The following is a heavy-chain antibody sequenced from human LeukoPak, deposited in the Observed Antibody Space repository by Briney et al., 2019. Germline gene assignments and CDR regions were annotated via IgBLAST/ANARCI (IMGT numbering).Heavy chain of an antibody. Sequence: PGGSLRLSCTASGFTLGSHDMHWVRQTTGEGLQWVAAIASGFQTFYAGSVKGRFAVSREDAKKSLYLQMNSLRAGDTAVYYCVREARGYHYTYFDYWGQGTLVTVSS. CDR2: IASGFQT. CDR3: VREARGYHYTYFDY. J-gene: IGHJ4*02. D-gene: IGHD5-18*01. V-gene: IGHV3-13*01. CDR1: GFTLGSHD.